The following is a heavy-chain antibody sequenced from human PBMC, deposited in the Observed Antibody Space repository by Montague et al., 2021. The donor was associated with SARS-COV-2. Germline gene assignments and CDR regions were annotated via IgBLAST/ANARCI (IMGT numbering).Heavy chain of an antibody. D-gene: IGHD3-22*01. CDR3: AREVRYYYDSSGPGAFDI. V-gene: IGHV4-34*01. Sequence: SETLSLTCAVYGGSFSGYYWSWIRQPPGKGLEWIGEINHSGSTNYNPSXXSRVTISVDTSKNQFSLKLSSVTAADTAVYYCAREVRYYYDSSGPGAFDIWGQGTMVTVSS. CDR2: INHSGST. J-gene: IGHJ3*02. CDR1: GGSFSGYY.